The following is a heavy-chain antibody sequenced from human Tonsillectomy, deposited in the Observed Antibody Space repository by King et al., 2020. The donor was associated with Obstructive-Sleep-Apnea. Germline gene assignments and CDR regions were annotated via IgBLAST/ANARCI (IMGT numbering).Heavy chain of an antibody. CDR1: GFTFSSFA. J-gene: IGHJ4*02. CDR2: ISSNGGTA. CDR3: VKGRWGGGGVDY. V-gene: IGHV3-64D*09. D-gene: IGHD2-15*01. Sequence: VQLVESGGGLVQPGGSLRLSCSASGFTFSSFAMHWVRQAPGKGLEYVSAISSNGGTAYYADSLKGRFTISRDNSKNTLYLQMSSLRTEDTSLYYCVKGRWGGGGVDYWGKGTWSTVS.